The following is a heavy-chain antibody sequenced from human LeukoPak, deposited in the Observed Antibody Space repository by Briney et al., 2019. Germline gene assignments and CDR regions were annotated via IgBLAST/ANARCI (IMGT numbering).Heavy chain of an antibody. CDR1: GFTFSSYG. D-gene: IGHD5-24*01. V-gene: IGHV3-21*01. J-gene: IGHJ4*02. CDR3: ARDRGYYFDY. Sequence: GGSLRLSCTASGFTFSSYGMYWVRQAPGKGLEWVSSISSSSSYINSVDSVTGRFTISRDNAKNSLYLQMNSLRAEDTAVYYCARDRGYYFDYWGQGAVVTVSS. CDR2: ISSSSSYI.